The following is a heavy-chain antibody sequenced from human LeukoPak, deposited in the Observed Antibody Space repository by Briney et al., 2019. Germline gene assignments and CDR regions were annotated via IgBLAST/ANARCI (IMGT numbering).Heavy chain of an antibody. CDR3: AKDRSIGTYYTFDH. Sequence: GGSLRLSCTASGFTFSSYGMSWVRQAPGKGLEWVSAISGSGGSTYYADSVKGRFTISRDNSKNTLYLQMSSLTAADTAVYYCAKDRSIGTYYTFDHWGQGTLVTVSS. V-gene: IGHV3-23*01. CDR2: ISGSGGST. D-gene: IGHD1-26*01. CDR1: GFTFSSYG. J-gene: IGHJ4*02.